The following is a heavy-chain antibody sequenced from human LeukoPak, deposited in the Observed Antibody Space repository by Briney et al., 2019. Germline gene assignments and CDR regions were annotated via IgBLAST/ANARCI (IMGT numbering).Heavy chain of an antibody. CDR1: GGSISSYY. D-gene: IGHD3-10*01. J-gene: IGHJ4*02. V-gene: IGHV4-39*01. Sequence: SETLSLTCSVSGGSISSYYWGWIRQPPGKGLEWIESIYYSGGSYYNPSLKSRVTISVDTCKSQFSLRMNSVTAADTAVYYCARHRGGLDYWGQGTLVTVSS. CDR2: IYYSGGS. CDR3: ARHRGGLDY.